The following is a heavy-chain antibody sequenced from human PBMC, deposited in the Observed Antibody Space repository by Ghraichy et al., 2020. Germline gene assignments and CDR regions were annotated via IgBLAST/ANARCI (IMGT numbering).Heavy chain of an antibody. D-gene: IGHD3-22*01. CDR1: GDSINRYY. Sequence: SETLSLTCTVSGDSINRYYWSWIRQPAGKGLEWIGRIYGSGSTNYSPSLKSRVTMSIDTSKNQFSLKLTSVTAADTAVYFCARAAYFYDSSGYYWFDPWGQGTLVTVSS. J-gene: IGHJ5*02. CDR3: ARAAYFYDSSGYYWFDP. V-gene: IGHV4-4*07. CDR2: IYGSGST.